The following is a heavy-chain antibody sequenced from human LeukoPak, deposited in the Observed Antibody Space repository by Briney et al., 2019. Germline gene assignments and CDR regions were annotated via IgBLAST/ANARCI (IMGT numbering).Heavy chain of an antibody. J-gene: IGHJ5*02. CDR3: ARDGANIVVVPAAIRNWFDP. V-gene: IGHV4-34*01. CDR2: INHSGST. CDR1: GGSFSGYY. D-gene: IGHD2-2*01. Sequence: SETLSLTCAVYGGSFSGYYWSWIRQPPGKGLEWIGEINHSGSTNYNPSLKSRVTISVDTSMNQFSLKLSSVTAADTAVYYCARDGANIVVVPAAIRNWFDPWGQGTLVTVSS.